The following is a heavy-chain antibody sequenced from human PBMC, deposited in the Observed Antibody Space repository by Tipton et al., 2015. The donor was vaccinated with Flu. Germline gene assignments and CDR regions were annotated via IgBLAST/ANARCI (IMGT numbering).Heavy chain of an antibody. CDR2: ISSSSKRM. J-gene: IGHJ2*01. Sequence: LSLTCAASGITFSYYEMNWVRQAPGKGLEWVAYISSSSKRMYYADSVKGRFTISRDNAKNSLSLQMNSLKAEDTAIYFCARDHPEYVDNPQWYFDLWGRGTLVDVSS. CDR3: ARDHPEYVDNPQWYFDL. CDR1: GITFSYYE. V-gene: IGHV3-48*03. D-gene: IGHD3-9*01.